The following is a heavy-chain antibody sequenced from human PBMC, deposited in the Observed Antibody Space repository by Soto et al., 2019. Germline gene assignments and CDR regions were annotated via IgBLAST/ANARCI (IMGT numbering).Heavy chain of an antibody. CDR1: GGSFSGYY. D-gene: IGHD3-10*01. Sequence: SETLSLTCAVYGGSFSGYYWSWIRQPPGKGLEWIGEINHSGSTNYNPSLKSRVTISVDTSKNQFSLKLSSVTAADTAVYYCASPVAYYGSGTSAGFWDWGQGTLVTVSS. J-gene: IGHJ4*02. CDR3: ASPVAYYGSGTSAGFWD. CDR2: INHSGST. V-gene: IGHV4-34*01.